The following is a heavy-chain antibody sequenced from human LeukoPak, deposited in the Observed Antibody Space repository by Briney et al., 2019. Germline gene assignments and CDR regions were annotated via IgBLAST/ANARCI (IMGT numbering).Heavy chain of an antibody. V-gene: IGHV1-8*01. CDR2: MGSNSGDT. D-gene: IGHD7-27*01. CDR3: VRGPPNWGFDY. CDR1: GYTFTNYD. J-gene: IGHJ4*02. Sequence: ASVKVSCKASGYTFTNYDINWVRQTTGQGLEWMGWMGSNSGDTGYAQKFQGRVTMTRDTFISTAYMELNNVRSEDTAVYYCVRGPPNWGFDYWGQGTLVTVSS.